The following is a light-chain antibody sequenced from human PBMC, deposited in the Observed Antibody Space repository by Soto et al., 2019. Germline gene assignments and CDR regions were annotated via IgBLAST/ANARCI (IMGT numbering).Light chain of an antibody. V-gene: IGLV2-8*01. CDR1: SSDVGGYNY. Sequence: QSALTQPPSAAGSPGQSVTISCTGTSSDVGGYNYVSWYQQYPGRAPKLIIYEVYKRPSGVPARFSGSKSGNTASLTVSGLHAEDETDYYCASYAGKNNLIFGGGTKGTVL. CDR3: ASYAGKNNLI. CDR2: EVY. J-gene: IGLJ2*01.